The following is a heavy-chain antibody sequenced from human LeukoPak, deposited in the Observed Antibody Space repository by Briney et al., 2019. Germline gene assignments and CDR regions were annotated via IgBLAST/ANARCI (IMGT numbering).Heavy chain of an antibody. J-gene: IGHJ3*02. V-gene: IGHV5-51*01. CDR1: GYSFTSYW. D-gene: IGHD4-17*01. Sequence: GESLKISCKGSGYSFTSYWIGWVRQMPGKGLEWMGIIYPGDSDTRYSPSFQGQVTISADKSISTAYLQWSSLKASDTAMYYCARQSYGDPGRRAFDIWGQGTMVTVSS. CDR2: IYPGDSDT. CDR3: ARQSYGDPGRRAFDI.